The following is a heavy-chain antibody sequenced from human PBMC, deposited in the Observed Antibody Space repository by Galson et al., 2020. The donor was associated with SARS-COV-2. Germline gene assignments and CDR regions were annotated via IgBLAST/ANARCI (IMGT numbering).Heavy chain of an antibody. J-gene: IGHJ5*02. V-gene: IGHV4-39*01. Sequence: SETLSLTCTVSGGSISSSSYYWAWIRQPPGKGLEWIGDIYYSRTTYYNGSLKSRATTSVYTSKTQFSLRLTSVTAADTAMYYCPRHSTKVSLHWFDPWGQGTLVTVSS. D-gene: IGHD1-26*01. CDR3: PRHSTKVSLHWFDP. CDR1: GGSISSSSYY. CDR2: IYYSRTT.